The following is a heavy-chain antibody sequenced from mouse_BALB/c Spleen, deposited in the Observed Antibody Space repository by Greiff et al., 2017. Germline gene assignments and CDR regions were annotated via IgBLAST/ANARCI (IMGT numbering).Heavy chain of an antibody. V-gene: IGHV3-2*02. CDR1: GYSITSDYA. Sequence: EVQLQQSGPGLVKPSQSLSLTCTVTGYSITSDYAWNWIRQFPGNKLEWMGYISYSGSTSYNPSLKSRISITRDTSKNQFFLQLNSVTTEDTATYYCAIYDGYYGGDYWGQGTSVTVSS. CDR3: AIYDGYYGGDY. J-gene: IGHJ4*01. CDR2: ISYSGST. D-gene: IGHD2-3*01.